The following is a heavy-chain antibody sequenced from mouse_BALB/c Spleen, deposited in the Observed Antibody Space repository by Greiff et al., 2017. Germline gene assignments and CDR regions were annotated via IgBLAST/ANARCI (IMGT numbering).Heavy chain of an antibody. V-gene: IGHV1-87*01. CDR3: ARSTMTPYAMDY. Sequence: VQLQQSGAELARPGASVKLSCKASGYTFTSYWMQWVKQRPGQGLEWIGAIYPGDGDTRYTQKFKGKATLTADKSSSTAYMQLSSLASEDSAVYYCARSTMTPYAMDYWGQGTSVTVSS. J-gene: IGHJ4*01. CDR2: IYPGDGDT. CDR1: GYTFTSYW. D-gene: IGHD2-4*01.